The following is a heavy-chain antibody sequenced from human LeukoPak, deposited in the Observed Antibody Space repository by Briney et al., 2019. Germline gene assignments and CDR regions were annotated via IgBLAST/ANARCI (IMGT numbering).Heavy chain of an antibody. Sequence: GGSLRLSCAASGFTFGDYAVHWVRQAPGKGLQWISSINWVGDTTSYADSVKGRFTISRDNAKNSLYLHMNSLRAEDTAVYYCVRDRESRSAWLLDSWGQGTLVTVSS. J-gene: IGHJ4*02. CDR1: GFTFGDYA. D-gene: IGHD3-9*01. V-gene: IGHV3-43D*03. CDR3: VRDRESRSAWLLDS. CDR2: INWVGDTT.